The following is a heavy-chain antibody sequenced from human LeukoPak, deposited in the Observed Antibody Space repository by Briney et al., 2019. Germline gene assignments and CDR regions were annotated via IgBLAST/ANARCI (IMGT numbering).Heavy chain of an antibody. CDR2: IRGSGGST. CDR1: GFTFSSYA. Sequence: GGSLRLSCAASGFTFSSYAMSWVRQAPGKGLEWVSAIRGSGGSTYYADSVKGRFTISRDNAKNTLYLQMNSLRAEDTAVYYCAKGDCSSTSCYASIDYYYGMDVWGQGTTVTVSS. CDR3: AKGDCSSTSCYASIDYYYGMDV. D-gene: IGHD2-2*01. J-gene: IGHJ6*02. V-gene: IGHV3-23*01.